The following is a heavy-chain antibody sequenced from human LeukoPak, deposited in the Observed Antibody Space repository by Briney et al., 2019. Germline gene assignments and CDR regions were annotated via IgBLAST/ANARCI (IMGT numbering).Heavy chain of an antibody. V-gene: IGHV1-18*01. CDR2: ISAYNGNT. CDR3: ATEMAPAKSYYYYMDV. Sequence: GASVKVSCKASGYTLTSYGISWVRQAPGQGLKWMGWISAYNGNTNYAQKLQGRVTMTTDTSTSTAYMELRSLRSDDTAVYYCATEMAPAKSYYYYMDVWGKGTTVTVSS. D-gene: IGHD5-24*01. CDR1: GYTLTSYG. J-gene: IGHJ6*03.